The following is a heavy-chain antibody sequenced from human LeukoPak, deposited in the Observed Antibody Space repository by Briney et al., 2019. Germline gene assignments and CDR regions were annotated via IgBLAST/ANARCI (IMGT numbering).Heavy chain of an antibody. Sequence: SETLSLTCTVSGGSISSSSYYWGWIRQPPGKGLEWIGSIYYSGSTYYNPSLKSRVTMSVDTSKNQFSLKLSSVTAADTAVYYCARLTDFWSGYYLFDYWGQGTLVTVSS. CDR2: IYYSGST. D-gene: IGHD3-3*01. CDR3: ARLTDFWSGYYLFDY. V-gene: IGHV4-39*01. CDR1: GGSISSSSYY. J-gene: IGHJ4*02.